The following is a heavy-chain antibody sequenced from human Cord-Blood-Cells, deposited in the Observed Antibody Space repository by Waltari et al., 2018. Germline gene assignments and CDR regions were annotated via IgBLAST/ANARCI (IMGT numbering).Heavy chain of an antibody. J-gene: IGHJ3*02. CDR3: ATDKGIAAAGDAFDI. V-gene: IGHV1-24*01. CDR2: FDPEDGET. CDR1: GYPLTDLS. D-gene: IGHD6-13*01. Sequence: QVQLVQSGAEVKKPGASVKVSCQVSGYPLTDLSMHWVRQDPGKGLEWMGGFDPEDGETIYAQKFQGRVTMTEDTSTDTAYMELSSLRSEDTAVYYCATDKGIAAAGDAFDIWGQGTMVTVSS.